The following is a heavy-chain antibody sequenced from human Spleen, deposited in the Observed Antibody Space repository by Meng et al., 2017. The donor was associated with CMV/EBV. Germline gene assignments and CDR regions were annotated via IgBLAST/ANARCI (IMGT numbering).Heavy chain of an antibody. J-gene: IGHJ4*02. CDR3: ARHMDDFWSGYPY. CDR2: IYLGDSDT. Sequence: GESLKISCKGSGYSFPSYWIGWVRQTPGKGLEFVGIIYLGDSDTRYSPSFQGQVTISVDKSISTAYLQWSGLKASDTGIYYCARHMDDFWSGYPYWGQGTLVTVSS. D-gene: IGHD3-3*01. V-gene: IGHV5-51*01. CDR1: GYSFPSYW.